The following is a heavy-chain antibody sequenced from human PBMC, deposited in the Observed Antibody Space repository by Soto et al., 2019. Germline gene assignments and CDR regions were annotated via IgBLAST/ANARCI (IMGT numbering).Heavy chain of an antibody. Sequence: GGSLRLSCAASGFTFSSYSMNWVRQAPGKGLEWVSSISSSSYIYYADSVKGRFTISRDNAKNSLYLQMNSLRAEDTAVYYCARADSSSWYQFDYWGQGTLVTVSS. D-gene: IGHD6-13*01. V-gene: IGHV3-21*01. J-gene: IGHJ4*02. CDR2: ISSSSYI. CDR3: ARADSSSWYQFDY. CDR1: GFTFSSYS.